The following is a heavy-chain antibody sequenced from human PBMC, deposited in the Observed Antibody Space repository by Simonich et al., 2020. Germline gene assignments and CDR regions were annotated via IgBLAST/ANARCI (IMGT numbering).Heavy chain of an antibody. V-gene: IGHV3-48*03. D-gene: IGHD3-9*01. J-gene: IGHJ4*02. CDR3: ASDGAYDTVVTGAY. CDR2: ISSSGSTI. Sequence: EVQLVESGGGLVQPGGSLRLSCAASGFTFSSYEMNWVRQAPRRGLGWVSYISSSGSTIYYADSVKGRFTISRDNAKNSLYLQMNSLRAEDTAVYYCASDGAYDTVVTGAYWGQGTLVTVSS. CDR1: GFTFSSYE.